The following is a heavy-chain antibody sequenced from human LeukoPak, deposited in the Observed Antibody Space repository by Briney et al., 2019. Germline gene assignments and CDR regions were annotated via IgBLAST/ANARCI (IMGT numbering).Heavy chain of an antibody. D-gene: IGHD3-10*01. CDR2: IYTSGTT. J-gene: IGHJ4*02. CDR3: ARDRYYGSFDY. Sequence: SETLSLTCTVSGGSISSGSYYYSWIRQPAGKGLEWLGRIYTSGTTNYNPSLKSRVTISVDTSKNQFSLKVSSVTAADTAVYYCARDRYYGSFDYWGQGTLVTVSS. CDR1: GGSISSGSYY. V-gene: IGHV4-61*02.